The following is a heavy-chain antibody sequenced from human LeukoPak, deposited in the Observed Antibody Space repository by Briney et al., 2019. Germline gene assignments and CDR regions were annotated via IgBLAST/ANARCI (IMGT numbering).Heavy chain of an antibody. V-gene: IGHV4-30-4*08. CDR2: IYYSGST. Sequence: NPSETLSLTCEVYGGSFSGFYWSWIRQPPGKGLEWIGYIYYSGSTYYNPSLKSRVTISVDTSKNQFSLKLSSVTAADTAVYYCARGGITMIVGGYGFDYWGQGTLVTVSS. CDR1: GGSFSGFY. D-gene: IGHD3-22*01. J-gene: IGHJ4*02. CDR3: ARGGITMIVGGYGFDY.